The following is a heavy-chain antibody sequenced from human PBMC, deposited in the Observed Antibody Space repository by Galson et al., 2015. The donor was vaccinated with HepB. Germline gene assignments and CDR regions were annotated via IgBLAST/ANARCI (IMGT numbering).Heavy chain of an antibody. D-gene: IGHD3-3*01. V-gene: IGHV7-4-1*02. CDR1: GYTFTDYV. Sequence: SVKVSCKASGYTFTDYVVNWVRQAPGHGLERMGWMNTNTGKPTYAPGFAGRFVFSLDTSVTTAYLQISSLETDDTAVYYCARSPLRFLDWLPYYDYYYMDVWGEGTTVTVSS. J-gene: IGHJ6*03. CDR3: ARSPLRFLDWLPYYDYYYMDV. CDR2: MNTNTGKP.